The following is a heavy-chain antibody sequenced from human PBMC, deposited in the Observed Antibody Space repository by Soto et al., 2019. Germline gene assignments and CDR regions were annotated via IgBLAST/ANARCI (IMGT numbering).Heavy chain of an antibody. J-gene: IGHJ3*02. CDR1: GFTFSSYA. V-gene: IGHV3-30-3*01. Sequence: GGSLRLSCAASGFTFSSYAMHWVRQAPGKGLEWVAVISYDGSNKYYADSVKGRFTISRDNSKNTLYLQMNSLRAEDTAVYYCARDSYYDSSGHENPGIWGQGTMVTVSS. CDR2: ISYDGSNK. D-gene: IGHD3-22*01. CDR3: ARDSYYDSSGHENPGI.